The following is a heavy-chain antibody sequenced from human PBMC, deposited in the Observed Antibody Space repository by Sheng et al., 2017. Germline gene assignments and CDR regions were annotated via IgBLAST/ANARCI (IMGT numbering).Heavy chain of an antibody. CDR1: GFSFSGYW. J-gene: IGHJ2*01. D-gene: IGHD4-4*01. V-gene: IGHV3-7*01. Sequence: EVQLVESGGGLVQPGGSLRLSCAASGFSFSGYWMTWVRQAPGKGLEWVANIKEDGSDKYYVDSVKGRFTISRDNAKNSLYLQMNSLRAEDTAVYYCVRDQYRFFDLWGRGTLVTVSS. CDR2: IKEDGSDK. CDR3: VRDQYRFFDL.